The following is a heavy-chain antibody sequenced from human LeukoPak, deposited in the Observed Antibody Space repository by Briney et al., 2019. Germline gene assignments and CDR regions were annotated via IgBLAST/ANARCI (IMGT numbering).Heavy chain of an antibody. V-gene: IGHV5-51*01. CDR1: GYSFTSYW. J-gene: IGHJ4*02. Sequence: GESLKISCKGSGYSFTSYWIGWVRQMPGKGLEWMAIIYPGDSDTRYGPSLQGQVTISADKSISTAYLQWSSLKASDTAMYYCARSSDSSGYYDYFDYWGQGTLVTVSS. CDR2: IYPGDSDT. D-gene: IGHD3-22*01. CDR3: ARSSDSSGYYDYFDY.